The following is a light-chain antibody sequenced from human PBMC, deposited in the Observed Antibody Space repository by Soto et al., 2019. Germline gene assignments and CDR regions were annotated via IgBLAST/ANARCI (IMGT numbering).Light chain of an antibody. CDR3: QQYNNWPVT. CDR2: GAS. V-gene: IGKV3-15*01. Sequence: EIVMTQSPATLSVSPCERATLSFRASQSVSSNFAWYQQKAGQAPRLLIYGASTRATGIPARFSGSGSGTEFTLTISSLQSEDFAVYYCQQYNNWPVTFGQGTRLENK. J-gene: IGKJ5*01. CDR1: QSVSSN.